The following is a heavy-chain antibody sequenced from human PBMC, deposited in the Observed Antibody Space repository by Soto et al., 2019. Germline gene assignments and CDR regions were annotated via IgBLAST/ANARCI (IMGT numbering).Heavy chain of an antibody. Sequence: SETLSLTCAVYGGSFSGYYWSWIRQPPGKGLEWIGEINHSGSTNYNPSLKSRVTISVDTSKNQFSLKLSSVTAADTAVYYCAPRGGYSYGGPLDSWGQGTLVTVSS. CDR2: INHSGST. J-gene: IGHJ4*02. V-gene: IGHV4-34*01. CDR3: APRGGYSYGGPLDS. CDR1: GGSFSGYY. D-gene: IGHD5-18*01.